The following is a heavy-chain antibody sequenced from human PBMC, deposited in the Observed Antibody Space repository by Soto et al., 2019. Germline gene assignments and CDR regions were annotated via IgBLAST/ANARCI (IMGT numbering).Heavy chain of an antibody. J-gene: IGHJ6*02. D-gene: IGHD2-8*01. CDR1: GFTFSSYA. Sequence: GGSLRLSCAASGFTFSSYAMHWVRQAPGKGLEWVAVISYDGSNKYYADSVKGRFTISRDNSKNTLYLQMNSLRAEDTAVYYCARDRADCTNGVCSGFYYYYGMDVWGQGTTVTVSS. CDR2: ISYDGSNK. CDR3: ARDRADCTNGVCSGFYYYYGMDV. V-gene: IGHV3-30-3*01.